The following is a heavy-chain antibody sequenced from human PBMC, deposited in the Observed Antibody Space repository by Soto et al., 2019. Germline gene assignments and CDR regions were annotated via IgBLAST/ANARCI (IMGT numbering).Heavy chain of an antibody. CDR1: GYRFIGYY. CDR2: INPDNGDT. CDR3: ARAFYYSDSSGYFPGYLQH. D-gene: IGHD3-22*01. V-gene: IGHV1-2*04. Sequence: GASVKVSCKASGYRFIGYYIHWVRQAPGQGLEWMGWINPDNGDTKYAQKFQGWVTVTRDTSISTAYMELSRLKSDDTAVYYCARAFYYSDSSGYFPGYLQHWGQGTLVTVSS. J-gene: IGHJ1*01.